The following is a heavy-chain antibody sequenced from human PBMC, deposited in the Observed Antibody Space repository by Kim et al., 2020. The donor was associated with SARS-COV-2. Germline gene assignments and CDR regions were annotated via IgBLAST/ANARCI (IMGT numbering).Heavy chain of an antibody. CDR3: ARRYETAFDY. D-gene: IGHD2-2*01. CDR1: GGSISGSNW. V-gene: IGHV4-4*02. J-gene: IGHJ4*02. CDR2: LYHSGTT. Sequence: SETLSLTCAVSGGSISGSNWWTWVRQPPGKGLEWIGELYHSGTTSYNPSLKSRVTISVDTSKNQFSLKLNSVTAADTAVYYCARRYETAFDYWGQGTLVIVSS.